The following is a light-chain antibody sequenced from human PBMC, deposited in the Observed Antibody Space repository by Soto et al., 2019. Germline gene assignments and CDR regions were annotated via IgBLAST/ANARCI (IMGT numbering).Light chain of an antibody. CDR2: GAS. J-gene: IGKJ5*01. V-gene: IGKV3-15*01. CDR3: QQYNNWPPIT. CDR1: QSPLHITGET. Sequence: VMTQTPLSLSVTPGQQASSSCQSSQSPLHITGETFLFCYQQRPGQAPRLLIYGASIRATDIPARFIGSGSGTEFTLTISSLQSEDFAVYYCQQYNNWPPITFGQGTRLEIK.